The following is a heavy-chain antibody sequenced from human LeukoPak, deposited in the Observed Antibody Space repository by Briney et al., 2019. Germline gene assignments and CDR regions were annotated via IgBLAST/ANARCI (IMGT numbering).Heavy chain of an antibody. J-gene: IGHJ4*02. CDR1: GYTFTSYG. V-gene: IGHV1-18*01. Sequence: VASVKVSCKASGYTFTSYGISWVRQAPGQGLEWMGWISAYNGNTNYAQKLQGRVTMTTDTSTSTAYMELRSLRSDDTAAYYCARGYYYDSSGYYYFVYWGQGTLVTVSS. CDR3: ARGYYYDSSGYYYFVY. CDR2: ISAYNGNT. D-gene: IGHD3-22*01.